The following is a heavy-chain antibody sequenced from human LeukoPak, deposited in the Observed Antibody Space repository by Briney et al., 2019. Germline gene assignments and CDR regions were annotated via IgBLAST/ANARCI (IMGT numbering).Heavy chain of an antibody. CDR2: INPNSGGT. D-gene: IGHD5-12*01. V-gene: IGHV1-2*02. CDR3: ARDTPTIEFDP. Sequence: GASVKLSCKPSGYTFTGYYMHWVRQAPGQGLEWMGWINPNSGGTNYAQKFQGRVTMTRDTSISTAYMELSRLRSDDTAVYYCARDTPTIEFDPWGQGTLVTVSS. J-gene: IGHJ5*02. CDR1: GYTFTGYY.